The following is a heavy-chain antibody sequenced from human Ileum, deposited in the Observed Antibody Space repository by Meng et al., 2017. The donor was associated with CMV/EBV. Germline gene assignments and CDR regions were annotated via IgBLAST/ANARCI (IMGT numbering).Heavy chain of an antibody. V-gene: IGHV4-30-4*01. CDR3: AREGGGCYFDS. CDR2: IYYSAST. CDR1: GDSRSSSWHT. Sequence: QRQLSDSGHRRVNRSHALCITVSRSGDSRSSSWHTWSWIRQPLGKGPEWIGYIYYSASTLYIPFLISTVIISLYKCLTHLSLRRRSVTSSDTDVYFCAREGGGCYFDSWGQGTLVTVSS. J-gene: IGHJ4*02. D-gene: IGHD6-19*01.